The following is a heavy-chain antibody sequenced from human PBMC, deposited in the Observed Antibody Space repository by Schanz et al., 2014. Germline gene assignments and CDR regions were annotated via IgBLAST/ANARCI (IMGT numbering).Heavy chain of an antibody. CDR3: ARQPGRMTVSGVVSTWFDA. CDR2: IVGGGGRT. CDR1: GFTFSGYA. V-gene: IGHV3-23*01. Sequence: EVQLLESGAGLVQPGGSLRISCAASGFTFSGYAMSWVRQAPGQGLEWVSSIVGGGGRTYYADSVKGRFTISRDNSKNTLYLQMNSLRVEGTAVYYGARQPGRMTVSGVVSTWFDAWGQGTLVTVSS. J-gene: IGHJ5*02. D-gene: IGHD3-3*01.